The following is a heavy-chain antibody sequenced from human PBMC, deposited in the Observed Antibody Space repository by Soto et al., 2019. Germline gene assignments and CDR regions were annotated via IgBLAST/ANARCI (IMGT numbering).Heavy chain of an antibody. J-gene: IGHJ4*02. CDR1: GFSFSNYA. V-gene: IGHV3-23*01. CDR3: AREIVVARGASYFDY. CDR2: ISGSGGST. D-gene: IGHD2-2*01. Sequence: GGSLRLSCAASGFSFSNYAMSWVRQAPGKGLEWVSAISGSGGSTFYVDSVKGRFTISRDNSKNTLYVQMNSLRAEDTAVYYCAREIVVARGASYFDYWGPGTLVTVSS.